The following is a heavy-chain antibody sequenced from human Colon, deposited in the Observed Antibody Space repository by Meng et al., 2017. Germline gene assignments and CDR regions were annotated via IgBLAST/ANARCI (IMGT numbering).Heavy chain of an antibody. V-gene: IGHV4-4*02. Sequence: QVHLQESGPGLVKPSGTLSLTCAVSGASISSATFWTWVRQTPGKGLEWIGESYYGGSTSYNPSLSSRATISLDKSKNQFSLQLDSATAADTATYYCASSSGWWRLDSWGQGTLVTVSS. CDR1: GASISSATF. CDR2: SYYGGST. CDR3: ASSSGWWRLDS. J-gene: IGHJ4*02. D-gene: IGHD6-19*01.